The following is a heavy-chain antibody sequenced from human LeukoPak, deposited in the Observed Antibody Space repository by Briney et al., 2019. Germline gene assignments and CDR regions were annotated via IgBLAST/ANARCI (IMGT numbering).Heavy chain of an antibody. Sequence: GGSLRLSCAASGFTFSSYAMSWVRQAPGKGLEWVSTIGGSGASTDYADSVKGRFTISRDNSKNTLYLQMNSLKGEDTAVYYCARGGKLLAAQRYNWFDPWGQGTLVTVSS. CDR2: IGGSGAST. V-gene: IGHV3-23*01. CDR1: GFTFSSYA. J-gene: IGHJ5*02. D-gene: IGHD6-13*01. CDR3: ARGGKLLAAQRYNWFDP.